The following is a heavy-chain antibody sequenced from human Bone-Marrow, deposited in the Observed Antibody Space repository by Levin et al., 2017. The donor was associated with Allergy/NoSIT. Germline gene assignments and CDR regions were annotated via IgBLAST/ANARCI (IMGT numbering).Heavy chain of an antibody. CDR1: GFMFDDFA. V-gene: IGHV3-9*01. CDR3: AKDSLGSDYGFDS. CDR2: ISWNGGTV. J-gene: IGHJ4*02. D-gene: IGHD3-16*01. Sequence: PSGGSLRLSCVGYGFMFDDFAMHWVRQAPGKGLEWVSGISWNGGTVAYVDSVKGRFTISRDNAKNSLYLQMNSLTTEDTALYYCAKDSLGSDYGFDSWGQGTLVTVSS.